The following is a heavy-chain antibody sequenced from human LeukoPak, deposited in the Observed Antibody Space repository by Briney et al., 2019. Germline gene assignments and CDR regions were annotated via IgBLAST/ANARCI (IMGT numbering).Heavy chain of an antibody. CDR2: IYYSRST. V-gene: IGHV4-30-4*08. Sequence: QGQLQESGPGLVKPSQTLSLTCTVSGASTSSGDYYWSWIRQPPGKVMERIGYIYYSRSTYYNPSLKSRVTKLVDTSKNQFSLKLSSVTAADTAVYCCARDQGSCDAFDFWVQGTMVTVSS. J-gene: IGHJ3*01. D-gene: IGHD6-13*01. CDR1: GASTSSGDYY. CDR3: ARDQGSCDAFDF.